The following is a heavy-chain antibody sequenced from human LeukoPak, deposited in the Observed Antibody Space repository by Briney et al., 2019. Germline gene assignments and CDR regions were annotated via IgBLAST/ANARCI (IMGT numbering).Heavy chain of an antibody. CDR1: GYTFTSYA. CDR2: INAGNGNT. D-gene: IGHD1-20*01. V-gene: IGHV1-3*01. CDR3: ARANWNGGWFDP. Sequence: PRASVKVSCKASGYTFTSYAMHWVRQAPGQRLEWMGWINAGNGNTKYSQKFQGRVTITRDTSASTAYMELSSLRSGDTAVYYCARANWNGGWFDPWGQGTLVTVSS. J-gene: IGHJ5*02.